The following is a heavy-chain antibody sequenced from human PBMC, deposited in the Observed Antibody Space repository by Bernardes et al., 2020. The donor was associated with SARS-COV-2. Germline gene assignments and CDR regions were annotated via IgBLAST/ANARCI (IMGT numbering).Heavy chain of an antibody. V-gene: IGHV1-69*13. CDR2: IIPMSGTT. CDR1: GGTFTSST. J-gene: IGHJ4*02. CDR3: ASYTTYDSSGYYYF. D-gene: IGHD3-22*01. Sequence: SMKVSCKASGGTFTSSTFGWVRQAPGQGLEWMGGIIPMSGTTDYAQKFLGRVTITADESTSTAYMELSSLTSEDTAVYYCASYTTYDSSGYYYFWGQGTLVTVSS.